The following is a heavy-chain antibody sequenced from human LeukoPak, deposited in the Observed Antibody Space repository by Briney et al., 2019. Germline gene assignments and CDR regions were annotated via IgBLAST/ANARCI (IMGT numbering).Heavy chain of an antibody. D-gene: IGHD3-22*01. V-gene: IGHV1-18*01. CDR1: GYTFTSYG. J-gene: IGHJ3*02. CDR3: ATSITMNIDAFDI. CDR2: ISAYNGNT. Sequence: ASVKVSCKASGYTFTSYGISWVRQAPGQGLEWMGWISAYNGNTNYAQKLQGRVTMTTDTSTSTAYMELSSLRSEDTAVYYCATSITMNIDAFDIWGQGTMVTVSS.